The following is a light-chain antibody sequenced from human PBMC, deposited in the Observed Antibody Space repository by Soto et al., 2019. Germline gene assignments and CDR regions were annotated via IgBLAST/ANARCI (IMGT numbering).Light chain of an antibody. CDR1: QSVSSN. CDR2: GAS. Sequence: EIVMTQSPATLSVSPGERATLSCRASQSVSSNLAWYQQKPGQAPRLLIYGASTRATGIPARFSGSGSWTEFTLTISILQSEEFAVYYCQQYNNCPRTFGGGTKVEIK. V-gene: IGKV3-15*01. CDR3: QQYNNCPRT. J-gene: IGKJ4*01.